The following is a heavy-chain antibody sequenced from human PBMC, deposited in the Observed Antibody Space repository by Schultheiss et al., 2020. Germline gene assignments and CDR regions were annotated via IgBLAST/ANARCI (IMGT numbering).Heavy chain of an antibody. CDR3: ARDLDCSSTSCYKAYYYGMDV. V-gene: IGHV4-39*07. CDR2: IYYSGST. Sequence: SETLSLTCTVSGGSISSSSYYWGWIRQPPGKGLEWIGSIYYSGSTNYNPSLKSRVTMSVDTSKNQFSLKLSSVTAADTAVYYCARDLDCSSTSCYKAYYYGMDVWGQGTTVNVSS. CDR1: GGSISSSSYY. J-gene: IGHJ6*02. D-gene: IGHD2-2*01.